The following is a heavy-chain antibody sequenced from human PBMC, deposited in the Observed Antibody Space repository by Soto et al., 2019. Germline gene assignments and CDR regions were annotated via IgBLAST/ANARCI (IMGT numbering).Heavy chain of an antibody. CDR2: ISTTGGST. D-gene: IGHD5-18*01. V-gene: IGHV3-23*01. Sequence: DVQLLESGGSLVQPGGSLRLCCAASGFTFNAYSFSWVRQPPGRGLEWVSAISTTGGSTYYADSVKGRFTISRDNSQNTLYLQMNGLRAEDTAVYYCARPDGATYSFRHWGQGALVTVSS. CDR1: GFTFNAYS. CDR3: ARPDGATYSFRH. J-gene: IGHJ4*02.